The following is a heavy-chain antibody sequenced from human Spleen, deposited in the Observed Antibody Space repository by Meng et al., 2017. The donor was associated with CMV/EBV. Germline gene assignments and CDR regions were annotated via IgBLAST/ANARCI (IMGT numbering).Heavy chain of an antibody. D-gene: IGHD3-9*01. CDR1: FPSDW. J-gene: IGHJ4*02. V-gene: IGHV5-51*01. Sequence: FPSDWIGWWRQMPGKGLEWMGIIYPGDSDTRYSPSFQGQVTISADKSISTAYLQWSSLKASDTAMYYCARIRGDYDILTGYPYHFDYWGQGTLVTVSS. CDR3: ARIRGDYDILTGYPYHFDY. CDR2: IYPGDSDT.